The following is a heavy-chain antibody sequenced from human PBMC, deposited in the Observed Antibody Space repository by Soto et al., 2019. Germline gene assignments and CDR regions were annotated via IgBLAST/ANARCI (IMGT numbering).Heavy chain of an antibody. Sequence: QVQLVQSGAEEKKPGASVKVSCKASGYTFTSYAMHWVRQAPGQRLEWMGWINAGNGNTKYSQKFQGRVTITRDTSASTVYMELSSLRSEDTSVYYCARGIIAVAEPRRGGRFYPWGQGPLVTVSS. J-gene: IGHJ5*02. D-gene: IGHD6-19*01. CDR2: INAGNGNT. CDR1: GYTFTSYA. V-gene: IGHV1-3*05. CDR3: ARGIIAVAEPRRGGRFYP.